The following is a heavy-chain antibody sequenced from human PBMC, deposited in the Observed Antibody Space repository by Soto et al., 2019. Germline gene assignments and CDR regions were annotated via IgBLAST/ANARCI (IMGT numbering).Heavy chain of an antibody. CDR3: GREVARTYYYYYYMDV. D-gene: IGHD5-12*01. CDR2: IKQDGSEK. CDR1: GFTFSSYW. V-gene: IGHV3-7*01. J-gene: IGHJ6*03. Sequence: EVQLVESGGGLVQPGGSLRLSCAASGFTFSSYWMSWVRQAPGKGLEWVANIKQDGSEKYYVDSVKGRFTISRDNAKNSLYLQMNSLRAEDTAVYYCGREVARTYYYYYYMDVWGKGTTVTVSS.